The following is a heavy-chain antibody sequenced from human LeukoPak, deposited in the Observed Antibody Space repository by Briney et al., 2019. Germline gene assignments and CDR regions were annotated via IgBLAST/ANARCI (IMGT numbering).Heavy chain of an antibody. V-gene: IGHV3-21*01. CDR1: GFTFSPHS. CDR2: ISSDTDYI. J-gene: IGHJ4*02. CDR3: ARDKGLLIDY. Sequence: GGSLRLSCAASGFTFSPHSMHWVRQAPGKGLDWVASISSDTDYIYYADSVKGRFTISRDNAKNSLYLQMNSLRAEDTAVYYCARDKGLLIDYWGQGTLVTVSS. D-gene: IGHD3-10*01.